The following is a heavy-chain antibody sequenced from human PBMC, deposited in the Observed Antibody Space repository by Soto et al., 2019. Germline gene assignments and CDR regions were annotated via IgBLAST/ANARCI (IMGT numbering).Heavy chain of an antibody. Sequence: SETLSLTCTVSGGSISSGCYYWSWIRQHPGKGLEWIGYIYYSGSTYYNPSLKSRVTISVDTSKNQFSLKLSSVTAAYTAVYYCAVLKMATIRPHGWFDPWGQGTLVAVSS. CDR1: GGSISSGCYY. V-gene: IGHV4-31*03. D-gene: IGHD5-12*01. J-gene: IGHJ5*02. CDR3: AVLKMATIRPHGWFDP. CDR2: IYYSGST.